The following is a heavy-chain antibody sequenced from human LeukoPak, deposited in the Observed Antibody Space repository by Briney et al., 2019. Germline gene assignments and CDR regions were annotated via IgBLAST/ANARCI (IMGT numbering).Heavy chain of an antibody. CDR1: GFTFTSYW. V-gene: IGHV3-7*01. J-gene: IGHJ4*02. CDR2: INQDGGGR. D-gene: IGHD3-3*01. Sequence: GGSLRLSCAASGFTFTSYWMTWVRQAPGKGLEWVANINQDGGGRYYVDSVKGRFTISRDNAKNSLYLQMNSLRAEDTAVYYCARVLGRSGYYIWGFDYWGQGTLVTVSS. CDR3: ARVLGRSGYYIWGFDY.